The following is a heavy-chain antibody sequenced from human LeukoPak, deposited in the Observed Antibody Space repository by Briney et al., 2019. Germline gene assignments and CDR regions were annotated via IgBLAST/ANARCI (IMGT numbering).Heavy chain of an antibody. V-gene: IGHV3-48*02. CDR1: GFTFTSYT. J-gene: IGHJ5*02. CDR2: ISSTSSTI. D-gene: IGHD2-15*01. Sequence: GGSLRLSCAASGFTFTSYTMNWVRQAPGKGLEWVSYISSTSSTIYYADSVKGRFTISRDSAKSSLYLQMNSLRDEDTAVYYCARGYYCSGGTCYSNNWFGPWGQGTLVTVSS. CDR3: ARGYYCSGGTCYSNNWFGP.